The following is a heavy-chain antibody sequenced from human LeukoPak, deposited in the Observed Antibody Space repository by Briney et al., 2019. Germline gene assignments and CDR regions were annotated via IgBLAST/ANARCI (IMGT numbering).Heavy chain of an antibody. CDR2: IYYSGST. V-gene: IGHV4-59*12. J-gene: IGHJ6*02. D-gene: IGHD3-10*01. Sequence: MPSETLSLTCTVSGGSISSYYWSWIRQPPGKGLEWIGYIYYSGSTYYNPSLKSRVTISVDTSKNQFSLKLSSVTAADTAVYYCARVPARWFGELLYYYYGMDVWGQGTTVTVSS. CDR3: ARVPARWFGELLYYYYGMDV. CDR1: GGSISSYY.